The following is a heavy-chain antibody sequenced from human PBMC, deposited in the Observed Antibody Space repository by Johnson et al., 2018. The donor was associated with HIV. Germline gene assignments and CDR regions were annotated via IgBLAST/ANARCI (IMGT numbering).Heavy chain of an antibody. D-gene: IGHD1-1*01. Sequence: VQLMESGGGLVQPGGSLILSCAASGFTFSSNWMHWVRQAPGKGLVWVSRISSDGSSTYYADSVKGRFTISRDNARNTMFVQMKSLRAEDTAVYYCARSGPNWAFDFWGQGTMVTVSS. CDR2: ISSDGSST. V-gene: IGHV3-74*02. J-gene: IGHJ3*01. CDR3: ARSGPNWAFDF. CDR1: GFTFSSNW.